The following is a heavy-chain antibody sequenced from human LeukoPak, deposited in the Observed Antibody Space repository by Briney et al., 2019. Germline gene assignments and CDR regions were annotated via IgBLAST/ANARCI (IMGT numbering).Heavy chain of an antibody. CDR1: GGTFTRDA. J-gene: IGHJ5*02. CDR2: IIPIFGTA. V-gene: IGHV1-69*13. Sequence: ASVKVSCKLSGGTFTRDAISWVRQAPGQGLEWMGGIIPIFGTANYAQKFQGRVTITADESTSTAYMELSSLRSEDTAVYYCARGAVPAAYWFDPWGQGTLVTVSS. D-gene: IGHD2-2*01. CDR3: ARGAVPAAYWFDP.